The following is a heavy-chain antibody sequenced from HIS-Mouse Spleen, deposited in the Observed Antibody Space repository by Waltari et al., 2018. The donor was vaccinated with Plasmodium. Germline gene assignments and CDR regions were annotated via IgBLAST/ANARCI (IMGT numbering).Heavy chain of an antibody. CDR2: ISWNSGSI. Sequence: EVQLVESGGGLVQPGRSLRLSCAASGFTFADSAMPWVRQAPGKGLEWVSGISWNSGSIGYADSVKGRFTISRDNAKNSLYLQMNSLRAEDTALYYCAKDFCSGGSCLGLFDYWGQGTLVTVSS. CDR3: AKDFCSGGSCLGLFDY. V-gene: IGHV3-9*01. D-gene: IGHD2-15*01. CDR1: GFTFADSA. J-gene: IGHJ4*02.